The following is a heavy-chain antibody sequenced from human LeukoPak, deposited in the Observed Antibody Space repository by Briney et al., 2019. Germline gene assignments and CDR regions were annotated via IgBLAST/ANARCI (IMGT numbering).Heavy chain of an antibody. CDR2: ISSSSSTI. V-gene: IGHV3-48*04. CDR3: ASLSLRWSDY. D-gene: IGHD4-23*01. CDR1: GFTFSSYS. Sequence: GGSLRLSCAASGFTFSSYSMNWVRQAPGKGLEWVSYISSSSSTIYYADSVKGRFTISRDNAKNSLYLQMNSLRAEDTAVYYCASLSLRWSDYWGQGTLVTVSS. J-gene: IGHJ4*02.